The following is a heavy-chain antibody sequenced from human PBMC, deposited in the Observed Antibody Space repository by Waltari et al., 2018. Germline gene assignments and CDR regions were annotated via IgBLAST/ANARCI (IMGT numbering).Heavy chain of an antibody. CDR2: RWHDGSNE. CDR3: ASQSTTLFDY. J-gene: IGHJ4*02. Sequence: QVQLVESGGGVVQPGRSLRLSCAASGFTFSRFGMHWVRQAPGKGVEWVAVRWHDGSNEYYVDSVKGRFTISRDNSKNTLYLQRNSLRAEDSAVYYCASQSTTLFDYWGQGTLVTVSS. CDR1: GFTFSRFG. D-gene: IGHD2-15*01. V-gene: IGHV3-33*01.